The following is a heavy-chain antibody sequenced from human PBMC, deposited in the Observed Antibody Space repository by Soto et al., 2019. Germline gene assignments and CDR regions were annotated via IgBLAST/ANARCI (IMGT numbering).Heavy chain of an antibody. V-gene: IGHV3-48*01. D-gene: IGHD2-15*01. J-gene: IGHJ4*02. CDR2: ISSSSSTI. Sequence: EVQLVESGGGLVQPGGSLRLSCVASGFTFSSYSMNWVRQAPGKGLEWVSYISSSSSTIYYADSVKGRFTISRDNAKNSLYLQMNSLRAEDTAVSYCARVTRVVRPGYWGQGTLVTVSS. CDR1: GFTFSSYS. CDR3: ARVTRVVRPGY.